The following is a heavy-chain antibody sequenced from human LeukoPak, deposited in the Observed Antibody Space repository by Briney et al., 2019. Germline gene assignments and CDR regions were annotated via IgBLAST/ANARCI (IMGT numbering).Heavy chain of an antibody. CDR3: ARAGMSIAARPAKYLDY. CDR2: ISDYEGNT. V-gene: IGHV1-18*01. D-gene: IGHD6-6*01. CDR1: GYTFTSYG. Sequence: ASVNVSCKASGYTFTSYGISWVRQAPGKGLEWVGWISDYEGNTNCAQKLQGRVTMTTDTSTSTAYMELRSLRSDDTAVYHCARAGMSIAARPAKYLDYWGQGTLVTVSS. J-gene: IGHJ4*02.